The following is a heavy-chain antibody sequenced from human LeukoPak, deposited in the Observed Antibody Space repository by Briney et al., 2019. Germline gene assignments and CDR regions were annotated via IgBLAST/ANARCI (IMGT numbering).Heavy chain of an antibody. J-gene: IGHJ6*02. CDR3: ARETWISSHYGMDV. CDR2: ISSSSSTI. V-gene: IGHV3-48*04. D-gene: IGHD6-6*01. Sequence: GGSLRLSCAASGFTFSSYSMNWVRQAPGKGLEWVSYISSSSSTIHYADSVKGRFTISRDNAKNSLYLQMNSLRAEDTAVYYCARETWISSHYGMDVWGQGTTVTVSS. CDR1: GFTFSSYS.